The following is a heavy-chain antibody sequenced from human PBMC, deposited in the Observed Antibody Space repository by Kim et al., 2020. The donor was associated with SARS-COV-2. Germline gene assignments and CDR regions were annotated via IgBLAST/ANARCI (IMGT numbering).Heavy chain of an antibody. CDR2: IYYSGST. D-gene: IGHD6-19*01. V-gene: IGHV4-39*01. J-gene: IGHJ4*02. CDR1: GGSISSSSYY. Sequence: SETLSLTRTVSGGSISSSSYYWGWIRQPPGKGLEWIGSIYYSGSTYYNPSLKSRVTISVDTSKNQFSLKLSSVTAADTAVYYCARMYSSGGGYFDYWGQGTLVTVSS. CDR3: ARMYSSGGGYFDY.